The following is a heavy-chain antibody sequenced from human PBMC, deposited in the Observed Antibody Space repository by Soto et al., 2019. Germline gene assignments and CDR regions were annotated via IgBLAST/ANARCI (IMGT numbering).Heavy chain of an antibody. J-gene: IGHJ6*02. CDR3: ARHGAGTNEYYYGMDV. Sequence: SETLSLTCIVTGVSISSATYYWGWSRQPPGKGLEWIGSIYYNGNAYYNPSLKSRATISVDTSQNQFSLKLSFVIAADAAVYYCARHGAGTNEYYYGMDVWGQGTTVT. V-gene: IGHV4-39*01. D-gene: IGHD6-13*01. CDR1: GVSISSATYY. CDR2: IYYNGNA.